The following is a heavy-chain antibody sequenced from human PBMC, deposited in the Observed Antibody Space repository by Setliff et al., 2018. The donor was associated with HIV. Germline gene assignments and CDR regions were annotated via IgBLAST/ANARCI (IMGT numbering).Heavy chain of an antibody. V-gene: IGHV4-39*01. CDR2: IYYSGST. Sequence: SETLSLTCTVSGGSISSSTYYWGWIRQPPGKGLEWIGTIYYSGSTYYNPSLKSRLTVSVDTSKNQFSLKLSSVTAADTAVYYCARRDGYSYGFYFDYWGQGTLVTVS. D-gene: IGHD5-18*01. CDR3: ARRDGYSYGFYFDY. J-gene: IGHJ4*02. CDR1: GGSISSSTYY.